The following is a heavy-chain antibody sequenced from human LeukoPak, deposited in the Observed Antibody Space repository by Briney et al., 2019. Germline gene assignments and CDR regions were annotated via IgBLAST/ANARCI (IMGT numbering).Heavy chain of an antibody. CDR1: GFSFDRYS. CDR2: ISRGGTNI. Sequence: VGSLRLSCAASGFSFDRYSMYWVRQAPGKGLEWVASISRGGTNIYYADSVKGRFVISRDDSNNSLILQMNSLTAEDSAVYYCARDRIVVVTAAFDFWGQGTLVTVSS. V-gene: IGHV3-21*01. D-gene: IGHD2-21*02. J-gene: IGHJ4*02. CDR3: ARDRIVVVTAAFDF.